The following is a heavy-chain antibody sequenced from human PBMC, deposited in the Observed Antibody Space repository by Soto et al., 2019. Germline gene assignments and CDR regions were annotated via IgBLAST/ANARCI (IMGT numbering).Heavy chain of an antibody. D-gene: IGHD5-18*01. V-gene: IGHV4-61*01. CDR1: GGSVSSGSYY. CDR3: ARDNGYSYGYFDY. J-gene: IGHJ4*02. CDR2: LYNSGST. Sequence: SETLSLTCTVSGGSVSSGSYYWTWIRQPPGKGLEWIGCLYNSGSTNYNPALKSRATISVDTSKNQFSLRLSSVTAADTAVYYCARDNGYSYGYFDYWGQGTLVTISS.